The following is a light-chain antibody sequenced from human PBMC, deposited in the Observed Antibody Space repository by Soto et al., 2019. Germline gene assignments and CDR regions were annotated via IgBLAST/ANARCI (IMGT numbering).Light chain of an antibody. V-gene: IGKV1-39*01. J-gene: IGKJ5*01. Sequence: EIQMTQSPSSLSASVEDRVIITCRASQSISNHLNWYQQKPGKAPKLLIYATFNLQSGVPSRFSGSGSGTDFTLTISSLQPEDFATYYGQQTFIAPIPFGQGTRLEIK. CDR1: QSISNH. CDR2: ATF. CDR3: QQTFIAPIP.